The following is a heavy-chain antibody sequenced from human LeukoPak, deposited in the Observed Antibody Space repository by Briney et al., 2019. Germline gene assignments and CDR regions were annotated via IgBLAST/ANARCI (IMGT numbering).Heavy chain of an antibody. CDR1: GGSISSGGYY. CDR2: IYTSGST. D-gene: IGHD4-17*01. V-gene: IGHV4-61*02. J-gene: IGHJ3*02. Sequence: SETLSLTCTVSGGSISSGGYYWSRIRQPAGKGLEWIGRIYTSGSTNYNPSLKSRATMSVDTSKNQFSLKLSSVTAADTAVYYCARSGDYGPYHDAFDIWGQGTMVTVSS. CDR3: ARSGDYGPYHDAFDI.